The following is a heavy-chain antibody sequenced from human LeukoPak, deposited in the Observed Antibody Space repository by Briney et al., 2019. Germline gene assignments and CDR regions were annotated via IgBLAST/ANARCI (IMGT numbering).Heavy chain of an antibody. CDR1: GYTFTNYG. V-gene: IGHV1-18*01. Sequence: ASVKVSCKASGYTFTNYGISWVRQAPGQGLEWMGWISAYNGNTNYAQKLQGRVTMTTDTSTSTAYMELRSLRSDDTAVYYCARDNGVPAAMASYYYYYGIDVWGQGTTVTVSS. J-gene: IGHJ6*02. CDR2: ISAYNGNT. CDR3: ARDNGVPAAMASYYYYYGIDV. D-gene: IGHD2-2*01.